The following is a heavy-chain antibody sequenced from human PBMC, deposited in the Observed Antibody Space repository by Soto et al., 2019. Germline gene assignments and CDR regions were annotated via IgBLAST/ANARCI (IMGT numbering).Heavy chain of an antibody. CDR1: GFTFRNYD. CDR3: ARTDRDFYGLDV. CDR2: ISAAGDP. Sequence: EVQLVESGGGLVQPGGSLRLSCEASGFTFRNYDMHWVRQGTGKGLEWVSGISAAGDPDYADSVEGRFTTSRENAQNSFFLQMTSLSVGDTAVYYCARTDRDFYGLDVWGQGTTVIVSS. J-gene: IGHJ6*02. V-gene: IGHV3-13*05.